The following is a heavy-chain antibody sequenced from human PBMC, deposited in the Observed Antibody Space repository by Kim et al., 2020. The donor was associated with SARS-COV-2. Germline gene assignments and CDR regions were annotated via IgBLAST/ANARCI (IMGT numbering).Heavy chain of an antibody. CDR2: ITAHNYNT. V-gene: IGHV1-18*01. D-gene: IGHD3-10*01. CDR3: ARGQQYYGSGALDS. J-gene: IGHJ4*02. CDR1: GYSLTNNA. Sequence: ASVKVSCKASGYSLTNNAVNWVRQAPGQGLEWMGWITAHNYNTIYAEKFRGRVTMTTDISTSTAHMELRSLSPDDTAIYYCARGQQYYGSGALDSWGQGT.